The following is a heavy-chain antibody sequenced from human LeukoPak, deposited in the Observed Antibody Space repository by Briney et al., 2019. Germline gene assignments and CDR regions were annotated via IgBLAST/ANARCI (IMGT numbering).Heavy chain of an antibody. V-gene: IGHV3-23*01. J-gene: IGHJ4*02. CDR1: GFTFSSYA. D-gene: IGHD1-14*01. CDR3: AKDDQRPTEEISDY. CDR2: ISGSGGST. Sequence: GGSLRLSCAASGFTFSSYAMSWVRQAPGKGLEWVSAISGSGGSTYYADSVKGRFTISRDNSKNTLYLQMNSLRAEDTAVYYCAKDDQRPTEEISDYWGQGTLVTVSS.